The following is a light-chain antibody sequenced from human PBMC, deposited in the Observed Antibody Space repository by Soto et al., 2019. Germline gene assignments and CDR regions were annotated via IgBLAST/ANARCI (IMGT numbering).Light chain of an antibody. CDR2: AVS. J-gene: IGKJ4*01. CDR1: QGIRRD. V-gene: IGKV1-17*01. CDR3: LQHNSYPLT. Sequence: DIPMTQSPSSLSAPVGGRVTITCRASQGIRRDLGWYQQKPGKAPTRLIYAVSSLHSGVPSRFSGSGSGTEITLTFSSLAPEDSATYYCLQHNSYPLTYSGGTKVEIK.